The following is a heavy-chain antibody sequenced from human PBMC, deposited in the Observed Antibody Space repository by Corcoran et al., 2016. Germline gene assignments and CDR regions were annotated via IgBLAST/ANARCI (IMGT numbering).Heavy chain of an antibody. Sequence: QVQLQESGPGLVKPSETLSLTCTVSGGSISSYYWSWIRQPAGKGREWIGRIYTSGSTNYNPSLKSRVTMSVETSKNQFSMKLSAVTAADTTVYYCAREDIVATPGIAVADTLTGYGMDVWGQGTTVTVSS. CDR3: AREDIVATPGIAVADTLTGYGMDV. CDR2: IYTSGST. D-gene: IGHD6-19*01. V-gene: IGHV4-4*07. CDR1: GGSISSYY. J-gene: IGHJ6*02.